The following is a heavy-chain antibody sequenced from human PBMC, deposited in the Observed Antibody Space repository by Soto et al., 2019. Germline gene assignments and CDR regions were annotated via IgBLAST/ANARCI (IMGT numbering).Heavy chain of an antibody. CDR1: GFPFSSYV. CDR3: AKDSNKYSSSLRGRYFDY. J-gene: IGHJ4*02. V-gene: IGHV3-23*01. Sequence: EVQLLESGGGLVQRGGSLRLSCAASGFPFSSYVMSWVRQAPGKGLEWVSGITGGGSNTFYADSVKGQFTISRDNSKNTLFLQMNSLGAEDTAVYYCAKDSNKYSSSLRGRYFDYWGQGMGVTVSS. CDR2: ITGGGSNT. D-gene: IGHD4-4*01.